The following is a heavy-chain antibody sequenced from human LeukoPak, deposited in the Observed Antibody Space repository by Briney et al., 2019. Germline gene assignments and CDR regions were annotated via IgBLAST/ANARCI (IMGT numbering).Heavy chain of an antibody. Sequence: PGGSLRLSCAASGFTFSSYSMNWVRQAPGKGLEWVSSISNSSSYIYYADSVKGRFTISRDNAKNSLYLQMNSLRAEDTAVYYCARGRHCDYWGQGTLVTVSS. CDR2: ISNSSSYI. J-gene: IGHJ4*02. V-gene: IGHV3-21*01. CDR3: ARGRHCDY. CDR1: GFTFSSYS.